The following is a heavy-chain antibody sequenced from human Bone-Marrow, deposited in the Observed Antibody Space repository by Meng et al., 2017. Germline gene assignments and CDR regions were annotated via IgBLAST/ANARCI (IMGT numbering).Heavy chain of an antibody. Sequence: ASVKVSCKASGYTFTSYDINWVRQATGQGLEWMGIINPRPGSTTYAQKFQGRVTMTRDTSTRTVYMELSSLRSEDTAVYYCVRYGDYSDTAFDIWGQGTMVTVSS. V-gene: IGHV1-46*01. J-gene: IGHJ3*02. D-gene: IGHD4-17*01. CDR3: VRYGDYSDTAFDI. CDR2: INPRPGST. CDR1: GYTFTSYD.